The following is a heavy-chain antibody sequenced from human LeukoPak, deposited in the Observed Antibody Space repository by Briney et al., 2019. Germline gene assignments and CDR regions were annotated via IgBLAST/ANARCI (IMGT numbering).Heavy chain of an antibody. V-gene: IGHV3-21*01. CDR1: GFTFSSYS. D-gene: IGHD3-3*01. CDR3: ATYYDFWSGYSPPFDY. CDR2: ISSSSSYI. Sequence: GSLRLSCAASGFTFSSYSMNWVRQAPGKGLEWVSSISSSSSYIYYADSGKGRFTISRDNAKNSLYLQMNSLRAEDTAVYYCATYYDFWSGYSPPFDYWGQGTLVTVSS. J-gene: IGHJ4*02.